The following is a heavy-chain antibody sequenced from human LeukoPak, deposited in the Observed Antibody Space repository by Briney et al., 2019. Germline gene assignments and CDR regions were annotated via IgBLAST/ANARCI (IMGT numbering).Heavy chain of an antibody. D-gene: IGHD5-18*01. J-gene: IGHJ4*02. V-gene: IGHV3-23*01. CDR3: AKDVRRNLXLAYVY. Sequence: GGSLRLSCAASGFTFSNYAMSWVRQAPGKGLEWVSAISDSGGYTYYAASVKGRFTISRDNSKNTLFLQMISLRAEDTAVYYCAKDVRRNLXLAYVYWGQGTLVTVSS. CDR1: GFTFSNYA. CDR2: ISDSGGYT.